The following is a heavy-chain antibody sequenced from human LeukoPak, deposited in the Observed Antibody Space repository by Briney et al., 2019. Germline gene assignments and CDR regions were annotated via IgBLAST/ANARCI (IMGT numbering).Heavy chain of an antibody. Sequence: GGSLRLSCTTSGFTFSDYAVSWVRQAPGKGLEWIGFIINKANGGTTEYAAPVKGRFTISRDDSKTIAHLQMSSLKTEDTAVYYCSRFYSSGWASGAFDIWGQGTMVTVSS. J-gene: IGHJ3*02. CDR3: SRFYSSGWASGAFDI. D-gene: IGHD3-22*01. V-gene: IGHV3-49*04. CDR1: GFTFSDYA. CDR2: IINKANGGTT.